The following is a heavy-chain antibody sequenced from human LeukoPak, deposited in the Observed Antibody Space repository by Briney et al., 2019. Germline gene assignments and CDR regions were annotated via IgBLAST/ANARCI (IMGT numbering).Heavy chain of an antibody. J-gene: IGHJ4*02. CDR2: IYYSGST. CDR3: ARVMGGSENFDY. CDR1: GGSISSYY. V-gene: IGHV4-59*01. D-gene: IGHD3-10*01. Sequence: SETLSLTCTVSGGSISSYYWSWIRQPPGKGLEWIGYIYYSGSTNYNPSLKSRVTISVDTSKNQFSLKLSSVTAADTAVYYCARVMGGSENFDYWGQGTLVTVSS.